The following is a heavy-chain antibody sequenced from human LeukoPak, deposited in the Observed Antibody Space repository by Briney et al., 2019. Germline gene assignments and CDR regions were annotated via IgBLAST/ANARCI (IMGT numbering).Heavy chain of an antibody. CDR1: GYSISSGDY. V-gene: IGHV4-38-2*01. CDR3: ARNRSEPLGNGGSFDY. D-gene: IGHD3-16*01. Sequence: KPSETLSLTCAVSGYSISSGDYWGWIRQPPGKGLEWIGSIFNSGSTYYNPSLKSRVTISADTSKRHFSLKLSSVTAADTAVYYCARNRSEPLGNGGSFDYWGQGTLVTVSS. CDR2: IFNSGST. J-gene: IGHJ4*02.